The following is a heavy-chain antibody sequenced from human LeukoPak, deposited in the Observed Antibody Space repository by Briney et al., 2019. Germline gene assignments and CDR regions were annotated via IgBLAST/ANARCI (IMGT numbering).Heavy chain of an antibody. CDR2: ITDNGFYT. V-gene: IGHV3-23*01. CDR3: AKGLRGNYDH. Sequence: GGSLRLSCAASGFTFNNYAMAWVRQAPEKGLEWVSSITDNGFYTYYADSVKGRFTISRDNSKNTLYLQMNSLRAEDTALYYCAKGLRGNYDHWGQGTLVTVSS. CDR1: GFTFNNYA. D-gene: IGHD1-26*01. J-gene: IGHJ5*02.